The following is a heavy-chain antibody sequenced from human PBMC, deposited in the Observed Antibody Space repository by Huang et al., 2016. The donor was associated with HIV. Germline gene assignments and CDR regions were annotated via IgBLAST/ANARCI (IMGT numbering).Heavy chain of an antibody. D-gene: IGHD3-16*01. V-gene: IGHV1-69*01. J-gene: IGHJ4*02. Sequence: QVQLEQSGPAVRKPGSSVKVSCQASGGSFSDQIISWVRQAPGQRFEWMGGILPLGRAPAYAHEFKGRVTMTADESTATIYMELNSLTSEDTAVYYCAMSLRYQYDSRSYWGRYFDYWGQGTLVTVSS. CDR3: AMSLRYQYDSRSYWGRYFDY. CDR1: GGSFSDQI. CDR2: ILPLGRAP.